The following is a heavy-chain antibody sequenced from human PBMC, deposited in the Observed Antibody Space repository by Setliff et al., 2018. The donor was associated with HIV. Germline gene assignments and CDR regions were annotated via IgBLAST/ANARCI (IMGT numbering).Heavy chain of an antibody. CDR1: GYTFISYG. CDR3: ARDRETTLIPGYYYYMDV. CDR2: INPNSGGA. V-gene: IGHV1-2*02. J-gene: IGHJ6*03. D-gene: IGHD4-4*01. Sequence: ASVKVSCKASGYTFISYGISWVRQAPGQGLEWMGWINPNSGGANYAQKFQGRVTMTRDTSISTAYMELSRLTYDDTAVYYCARDRETTLIPGYYYYMDVWGKGTTVTVSS.